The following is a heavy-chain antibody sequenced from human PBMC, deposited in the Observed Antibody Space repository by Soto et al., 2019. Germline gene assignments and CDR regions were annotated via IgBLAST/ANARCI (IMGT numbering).Heavy chain of an antibody. CDR1: GFAFNNYG. V-gene: IGHV3-30*18. J-gene: IGHJ4*02. CDR3: AKDSSTTAARYYFHF. D-gene: IGHD6-6*01. Sequence: GGSLRLSCAASGFAFNNYGMHWIRQAPGKGLEWVAVIANDGRDKKFSDSVKGRFTISRDNSQNTLYLQMNSLRAEDAAVYYCAKDSSTTAARYYFHFWGQGTLVTVSS. CDR2: IANDGRDK.